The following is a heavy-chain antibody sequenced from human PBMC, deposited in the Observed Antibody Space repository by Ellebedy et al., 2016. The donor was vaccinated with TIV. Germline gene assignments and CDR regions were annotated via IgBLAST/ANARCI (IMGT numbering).Heavy chain of an antibody. CDR1: GFIFSNYA. J-gene: IGHJ4*02. V-gene: IGHV3-23*01. Sequence: GESLKISCAASGFIFSNYAMIWVRQAPGKGLEWVSVISASSIRTFYADAVQGRFTISRDNSKNTLYLQMNSLGAEDTAVYYCAKSRIDTSTFYSAFDSWGQGALVTVSS. D-gene: IGHD2/OR15-2a*01. CDR3: AKSRIDTSTFYSAFDS. CDR2: ISASSIRT.